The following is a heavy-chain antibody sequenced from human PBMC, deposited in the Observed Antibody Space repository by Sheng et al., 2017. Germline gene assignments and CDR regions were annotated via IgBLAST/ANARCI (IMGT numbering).Heavy chain of an antibody. V-gene: IGHV3-33*01. J-gene: IGHJ6*02. CDR2: IWYDGSNK. CDR1: DSGSTATP. D-gene: IGHD6-13*01. Sequence: QVQLVESGGGVVQPGRLPRDSLVQRLDSGSTATPCTGSARLQARGREWVAVIWYDGSNKYYADSVKGRFTISRDNSKNTLYLQMNSLRAEDTAVYYCARGSLGSSSWTRYYYGMDVWDQGP. CDR3: ARGSLGSSSWTRYYYGMDV.